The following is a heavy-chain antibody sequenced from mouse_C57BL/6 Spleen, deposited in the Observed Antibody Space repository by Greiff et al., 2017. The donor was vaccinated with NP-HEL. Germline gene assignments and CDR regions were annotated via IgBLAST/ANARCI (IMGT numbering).Heavy chain of an antibody. CDR1: GFTFSDYG. V-gene: IGHV5-17*01. CDR2: ISSGSSTI. CDR3: ARYSRCAY. Sequence: EVNLVESGGGLVKPGGSLKLSCAASGFTFSDYGMHWVRQAPEKGLEWVAYISSGSSTIYYADTVKGRFTISRDNAKNTLFLQMTSLRSEDTAMYYCARYSRCAYWGQGTLVTVSA. J-gene: IGHJ3*01.